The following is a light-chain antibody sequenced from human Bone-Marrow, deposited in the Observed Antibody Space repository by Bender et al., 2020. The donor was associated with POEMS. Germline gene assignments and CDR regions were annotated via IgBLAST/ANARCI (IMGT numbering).Light chain of an antibody. CDR2: GND. CDR3: SSYTSSSTVV. V-gene: IGLV3-19*01. Sequence: SSELTQDPAVSVALGQTVRITCQGDTIRTYSATWYQQKPGQAPVLVIYGNDKRPSGISDRFSGSTSGNTASLTITGAQAGDEADYYCSSYTSSSTVVFGGGTKMTVL. CDR1: TIRTYS. J-gene: IGLJ2*01.